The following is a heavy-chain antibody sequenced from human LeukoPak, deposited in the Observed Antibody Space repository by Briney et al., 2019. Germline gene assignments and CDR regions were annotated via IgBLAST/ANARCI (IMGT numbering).Heavy chain of an antibody. Sequence: PSETLSLTCGVYGGSFSSYFWNWIRQSPGKGLEWIGEINHSGSANYNPSLRSRVTIAIDTSKKQLSLKLSSVTAADTAVYYCARHPTSKYYGSGNDFRFDPWGQGTLVTVSS. J-gene: IGHJ5*02. CDR1: GGSFSSYF. D-gene: IGHD3-10*01. CDR2: INHSGSA. CDR3: ARHPTSKYYGSGNDFRFDP. V-gene: IGHV4-34*01.